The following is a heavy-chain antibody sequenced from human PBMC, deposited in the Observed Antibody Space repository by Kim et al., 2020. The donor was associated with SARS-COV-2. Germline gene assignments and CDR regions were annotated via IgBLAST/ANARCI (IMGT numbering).Heavy chain of an antibody. CDR3: ARDAYFYDNGGYQPRGGLDH. Sequence: GGSLRLSCAASGFTFSSHGIHWVRQAPGKGLEWLAVIYYDGSTQYYADSVQGRFTASRDNSKNLLYLEMSSLRVEDTAVYYCARDAYFYDNGGYQPRGGLDHWGQGTLVTVSS. V-gene: IGHV3-33*08. CDR1: GFTFSSHG. CDR2: IYYDGSTQ. J-gene: IGHJ4*02. D-gene: IGHD3-22*01.